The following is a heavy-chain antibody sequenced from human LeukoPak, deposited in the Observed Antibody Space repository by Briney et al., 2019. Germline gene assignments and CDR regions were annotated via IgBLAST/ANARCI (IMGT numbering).Heavy chain of an antibody. V-gene: IGHV3-74*01. CDR3: ARASPQQAFLFDY. CDR2: INGDGGIR. CDR1: GFSFSDYW. D-gene: IGHD1/OR15-1a*01. J-gene: IGHJ4*02. Sequence: PGGSLRLSCAASGFSFSDYWMHWVRQVPGKGLMWVANINGDGGIRNYADSVRGRFTVSRDNAKYSLYLQMNSLRAEDTAIYYCARASPQQAFLFDYWGQGTLVTVSS.